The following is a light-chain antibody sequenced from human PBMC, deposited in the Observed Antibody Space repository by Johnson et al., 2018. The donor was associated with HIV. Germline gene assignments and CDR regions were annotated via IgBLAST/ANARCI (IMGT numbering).Light chain of an antibody. Sequence: HSVLTQPPSVSAAPGQKVTISCSGSSSNIGNNYVSWYQQLPGTAPKLLIYETNKRPSGIPDRFSGSKSGTSATLGITGLQTGDEADYYCGTWDSGLSASYVFGTGTQVAVL. J-gene: IGLJ1*01. CDR3: GTWDSGLSASYV. CDR1: SSNIGNNY. V-gene: IGLV1-51*01. CDR2: ETN.